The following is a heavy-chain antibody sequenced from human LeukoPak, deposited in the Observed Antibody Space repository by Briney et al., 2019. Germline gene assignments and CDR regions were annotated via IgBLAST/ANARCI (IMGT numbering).Heavy chain of an antibody. J-gene: IGHJ6*02. V-gene: IGHV3-33*01. CDR1: GFPFSGYG. CDR3: ARDQHYYYYDMDV. CDR2: IWFDGSNK. Sequence: GGSLRLSCAASGFPFSGYGMHWVRQAPGKGLEWVALIWFDGSNKYYADSVKGRFTISRDNSKNTLYLQMNSLRAEDTAVYYCARDQHYYYYDMDVWGQGTTVTVSS.